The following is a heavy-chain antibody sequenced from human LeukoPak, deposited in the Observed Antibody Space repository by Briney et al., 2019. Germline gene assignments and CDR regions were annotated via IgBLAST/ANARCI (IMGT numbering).Heavy chain of an antibody. J-gene: IGHJ6*02. CDR2: MNPNSGNT. D-gene: IGHD4-17*01. V-gene: IGHV1-8*01. CDR1: GYTFTSYD. Sequence: ASVKVSCKASGYTFTSYDINWVRQATGQGLEWMGWMNPNSGNTGYAQKFQGRVTMTRNTPISTAYMELSSLRSEDTAVYYCARAYGDYGYPYYYYGMDVWGQGTTVTVSS. CDR3: ARAYGDYGYPYYYYGMDV.